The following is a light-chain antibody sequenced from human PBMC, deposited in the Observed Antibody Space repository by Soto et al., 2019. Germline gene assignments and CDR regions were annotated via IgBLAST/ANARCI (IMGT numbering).Light chain of an antibody. V-gene: IGKV3-15*01. Sequence: EIVMTQSPATLSVSPGERVTLSCRASQSVSSNIAWFQQKCGQAPRLLIYDASTRAAGIPARFSGSGSGTEFTLTIGSLQSEDFAVYYCQQYHDWPLTFGGGTKVDIK. CDR2: DAS. J-gene: IGKJ4*01. CDR3: QQYHDWPLT. CDR1: QSVSSN.